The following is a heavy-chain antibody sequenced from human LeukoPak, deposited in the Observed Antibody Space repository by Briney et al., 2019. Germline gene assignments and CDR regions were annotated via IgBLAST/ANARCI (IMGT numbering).Heavy chain of an antibody. CDR1: ELTFSNYA. Sequence: PGGSLRLSCAASELTFSNYAMSWVRQAPGKGLEWVSGISGSGGSTNYADSVKGRLTISRDNSKNTVFLQMNSLRAEDTAVYYCAGSYGYCSGGSCNPAYWYFDLWGRGILVTVSS. J-gene: IGHJ2*01. D-gene: IGHD2-15*01. CDR2: ISGSGGST. V-gene: IGHV3-23*01. CDR3: AGSYGYCSGGSCNPAYWYFDL.